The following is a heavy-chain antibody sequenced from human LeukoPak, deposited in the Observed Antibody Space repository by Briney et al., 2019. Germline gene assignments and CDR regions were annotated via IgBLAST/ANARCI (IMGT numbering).Heavy chain of an antibody. J-gene: IGHJ4*02. CDR1: GFTFSSYS. CDR2: ISSSSSYI. D-gene: IGHD6-19*01. Sequence: GGSLRLSCAASGFTFSSYSMNWFRQAPGEGLEWVSSISSSSSYIYYADSVKGRFTISRDNAKNSLYLQMNSLRAEDTAVYYCASSTKGIAVAGYDYWGQGTLVTVSS. CDR3: ASSTKGIAVAGYDY. V-gene: IGHV3-21*01.